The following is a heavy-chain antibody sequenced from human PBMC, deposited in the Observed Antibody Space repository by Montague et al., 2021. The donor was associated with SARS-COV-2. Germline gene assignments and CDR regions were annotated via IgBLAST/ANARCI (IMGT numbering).Heavy chain of an antibody. D-gene: IGHD3-16*02. CDR2: ISSSSSYI. CDR3: ARDLNDYVWGSYRYFDY. J-gene: IGHJ4*02. CDR1: GFPFSSYS. V-gene: IGHV3-21*01. Sequence: YRRLSCAASGFPFSSYSMNWVRQAPGKGLEWVSSISSSSSYIYYADSVKGRFTISRDNAKNSLYLQMNSLRAEDTAAYYCARDLNDYVWGSYRYFDYWGQGTLVTVSS.